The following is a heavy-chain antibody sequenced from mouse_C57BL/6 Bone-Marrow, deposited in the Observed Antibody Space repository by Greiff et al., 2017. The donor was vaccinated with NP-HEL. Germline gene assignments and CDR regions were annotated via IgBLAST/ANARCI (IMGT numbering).Heavy chain of an antibody. CDR1: GYEFSNYW. CDR2: IYPGDGDT. V-gene: IGHV1-80*01. J-gene: IGHJ3*01. CDR3: ARGAY. Sequence: VQLQQSGAELVKPGASVKLSCKASGYEFSNYWMNWVKQRPGKGLEWIGQIYPGDGDTNYNGKFKDKDTLTADKSSSTAYMQLSRLTSEDSAVYFCARGAYWGQGTLVTVSA.